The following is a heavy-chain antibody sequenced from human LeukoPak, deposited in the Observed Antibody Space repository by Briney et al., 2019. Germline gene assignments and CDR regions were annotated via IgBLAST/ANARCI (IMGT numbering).Heavy chain of an antibody. D-gene: IGHD3-22*01. Sequence: SETLSLTCTVSGGSISSSSYYWGWIRQPPGKGLEWIGYIYYSGSTNYNPSLKSRVTISVDTSKNQFSLKLSSVTAADTAVYYCARVGYYYDSSGFNWFDPWGQGTLVTVSS. V-gene: IGHV4-61*05. CDR2: IYYSGST. J-gene: IGHJ5*02. CDR1: GGSISSSSYY. CDR3: ARVGYYYDSSGFNWFDP.